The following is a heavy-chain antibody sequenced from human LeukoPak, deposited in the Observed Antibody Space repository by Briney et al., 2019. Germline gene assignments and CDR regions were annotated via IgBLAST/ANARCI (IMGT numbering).Heavy chain of an antibody. J-gene: IGHJ4*02. V-gene: IGHV3-74*01. CDR2: INNDGSST. CDR3: VRERNNFWSGHHSIFDS. Sequence: GGSLRLSCAASGFIFSDHRMHWVRQDPGKGLVWLSRINNDGSSTIYADSVKGRFTFSRDNAENTLFLEMSSLRVEDTAVYYCVRERNNFWSGHHSIFDSWGQGTLVTVSS. D-gene: IGHD3-3*01. CDR1: GFIFSDHR.